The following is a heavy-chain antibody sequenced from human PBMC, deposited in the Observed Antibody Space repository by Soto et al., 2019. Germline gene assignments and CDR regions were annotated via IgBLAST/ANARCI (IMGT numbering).Heavy chain of an antibody. CDR2: ISTDTGDT. D-gene: IGHD1-1*01. J-gene: IGHJ4*02. CDR3: ARSARVLERVQRPYYLDL. Sequence: QVQLVQSGAEVKKPGASVNVSCKASGYTFSSYGISWVRQAPGQGLEWVGWISTDTGDTSHAQRFQGRVTMTLEASTRTVYMEVRSLRSDDTAVYYCARSARVLERVQRPYYLDLWGQGSLVTFSS. V-gene: IGHV1-18*01. CDR1: GYTFSSYG.